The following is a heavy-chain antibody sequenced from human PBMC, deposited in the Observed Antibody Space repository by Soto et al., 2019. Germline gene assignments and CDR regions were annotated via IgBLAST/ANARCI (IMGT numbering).Heavy chain of an antibody. CDR1: GHIFSNYW. J-gene: IGHJ4*02. CDR3: ARQRLWGTSGYYYFEN. D-gene: IGHD3-22*01. CDR2: IYPGDSDT. V-gene: IGHV5-51*01. Sequence: GESLKISCKGSGHIFSNYWIGWVRQMPGKGLEWMGIIYPGDSDTRYSPSFQGQVTITVDKSINTAYLQWSRLKASDTTIYYCARQRLWGTSGYYYFENWGQGTLVTVSS.